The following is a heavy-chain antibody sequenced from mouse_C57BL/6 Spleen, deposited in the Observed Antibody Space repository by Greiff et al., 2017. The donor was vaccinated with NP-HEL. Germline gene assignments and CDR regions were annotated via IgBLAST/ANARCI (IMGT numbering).Heavy chain of an antibody. J-gene: IGHJ2*01. CDR3: ARKGYYGSSGYFDY. V-gene: IGHV3-6*01. Sequence: VQLKESGPGLVKPSQSLSLTCSVTGYSITSGYYWNWIRQFPGNKLEWMGYISYDGSNNYNPSLKNRISITRDTSKNQFFLKLNSVTTEDTATYYCARKGYYGSSGYFDYWGQGTTLTVSS. CDR2: ISYDGSN. CDR1: GYSITSGYY. D-gene: IGHD1-1*01.